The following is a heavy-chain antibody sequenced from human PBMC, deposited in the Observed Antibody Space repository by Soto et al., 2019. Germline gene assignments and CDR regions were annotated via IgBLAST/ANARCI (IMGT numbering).Heavy chain of an antibody. Sequence: PGGSLRLSCAASGFTFSSYAIHWVRQAPGKGLEWVAVISYNGSNEYYADSVKGRFTISRDNAKNSLYLQMNSLRAEDTAVYYCARDRAVATTPTQYGMDVWGQGTTVTVSS. CDR1: GFTFSSYA. J-gene: IGHJ6*02. CDR2: ISYNGSNE. V-gene: IGHV3-30-3*01. CDR3: ARDRAVATTPTQYGMDV. D-gene: IGHD6-19*01.